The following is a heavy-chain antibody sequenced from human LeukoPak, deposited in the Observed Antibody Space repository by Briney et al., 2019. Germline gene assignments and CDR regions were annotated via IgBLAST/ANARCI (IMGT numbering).Heavy chain of an antibody. Sequence: PGGSLRLSCAASGFTFSSYAMNWVRQAPGKGLEWVSAISGSGGSTYYADSVKGRFTISRDNSKNTLYLQMNSLRAEDTAVYYCAKKYSDFWSGYPARHYGMDVWGQGTTVTVSS. D-gene: IGHD3-3*01. CDR2: ISGSGGST. CDR3: AKKYSDFWSGYPARHYGMDV. V-gene: IGHV3-23*01. J-gene: IGHJ6*02. CDR1: GFTFSSYA.